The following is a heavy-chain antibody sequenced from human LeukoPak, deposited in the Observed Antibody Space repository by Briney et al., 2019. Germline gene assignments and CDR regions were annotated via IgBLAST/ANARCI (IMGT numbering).Heavy chain of an antibody. Sequence: ASVKVSCKASGYTFTSYGISWVRQAPGHGLEWMGWISAYNGNTIYRQKIQGRVTMTRETSICSACMELSRLRSDDTAVYYCTRDPRPPPGPAGTTSPNYYYMDVWGKGTTVTVSS. CDR3: TRDPRPPPGPAGTTSPNYYYMDV. CDR2: ISAYNGNT. V-gene: IGHV1-18*01. J-gene: IGHJ6*03. D-gene: IGHD1/OR15-1a*01. CDR1: GYTFTSYG.